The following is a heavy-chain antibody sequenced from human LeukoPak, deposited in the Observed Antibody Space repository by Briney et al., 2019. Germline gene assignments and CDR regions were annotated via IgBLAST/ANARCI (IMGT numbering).Heavy chain of an antibody. CDR1: GGSISSYY. CDR2: ISYSGTT. Sequence: PSETLSLTCTVSGGSISSYYWSWIRQPPGKGLEWIGYISYSGTTTYNPSLKSRVTISVDTSKNQFSLKLSSVTAADTAVYYCARVRYNNYMYYFDYWGQGALVTVSS. CDR3: ARVRYNNYMYYFDY. D-gene: IGHD4-11*01. J-gene: IGHJ4*02. V-gene: IGHV4-59*01.